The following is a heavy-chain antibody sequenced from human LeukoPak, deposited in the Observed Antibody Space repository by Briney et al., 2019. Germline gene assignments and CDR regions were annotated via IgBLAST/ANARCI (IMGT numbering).Heavy chain of an antibody. CDR2: ISDSGGYT. Sequence: GGSLRLSCAASGFTFSSHAMSWVRQAPGKGLEWVSSISDSGGYTYYADSVKGRFTISRDNAKNSLYLQMNSLRAEDTAVYYCARGGVYSGYDWGQGSLVTVSS. J-gene: IGHJ1*01. D-gene: IGHD5-12*01. V-gene: IGHV3-23*01. CDR3: ARGGVYSGYD. CDR1: GFTFSSHA.